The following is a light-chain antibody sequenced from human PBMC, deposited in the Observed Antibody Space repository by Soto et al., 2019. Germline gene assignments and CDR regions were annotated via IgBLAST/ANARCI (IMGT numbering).Light chain of an antibody. Sequence: QSARTQPASVSGSPGQSVTISCTGASSDVGAYEHVSWYQQHPGRAPKLILYDVNNRPSGVSNHFSGSKSGNTASLVISGLQANDEADYYCSSYSTTNILVFGSGTKVTV. CDR1: SSDVGAYEH. CDR2: DVN. J-gene: IGLJ1*01. V-gene: IGLV2-14*03. CDR3: SSYSTTNILV.